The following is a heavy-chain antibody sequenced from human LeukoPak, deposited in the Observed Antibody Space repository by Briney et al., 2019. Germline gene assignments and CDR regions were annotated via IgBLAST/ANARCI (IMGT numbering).Heavy chain of an antibody. CDR1: GGSISSSTYY. Sequence: SETLSLTCTVSGGSISSSTYYWAWIRQSPGKGLEWIGSITYSGSTYYNPSLESRVTISVDTSKNQFSLRLISVTAVDTAVYYCARVAYSSSGPIDYWGQGTLVTVSS. J-gene: IGHJ4*02. CDR2: ITYSGST. CDR3: ARVAYSSSGPIDY. V-gene: IGHV4-39*01. D-gene: IGHD6-6*01.